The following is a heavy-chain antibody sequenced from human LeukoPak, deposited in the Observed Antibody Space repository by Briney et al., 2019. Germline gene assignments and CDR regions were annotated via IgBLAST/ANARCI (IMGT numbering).Heavy chain of an antibody. CDR1: GGSISSGSYY. V-gene: IGHV4-61*02. CDR2: IYTSGST. J-gene: IGHJ3*02. Sequence: SQTLSLTCTVSGGSISSGSYYWRWLRQPAGKGLEWIGRIYTSGSTNYNPSLKSRVTISVDTSKNQFSLKLSSVTAADTAVYYCARVSGYCSGGSCPPVGIWGQGTMVTVSS. CDR3: ARVSGYCSGGSCPPVGI. D-gene: IGHD2-15*01.